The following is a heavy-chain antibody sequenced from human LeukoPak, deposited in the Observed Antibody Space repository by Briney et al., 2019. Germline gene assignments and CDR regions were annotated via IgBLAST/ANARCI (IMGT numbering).Heavy chain of an antibody. CDR3: ARDSISGYDYVMEPFDY. Sequence: GGSLRLSCAASGFTFSSYSMNWVRQAPGKGLEWVSSISSSSSYIYYADSVKGRLTISRDNAKNSLYLQMNSLRAEDTAVYYCARDSISGYDYVMEPFDYWGQGTLVTVSS. CDR2: ISSSSSYI. CDR1: GFTFSSYS. J-gene: IGHJ4*02. D-gene: IGHD5-12*01. V-gene: IGHV3-21*01.